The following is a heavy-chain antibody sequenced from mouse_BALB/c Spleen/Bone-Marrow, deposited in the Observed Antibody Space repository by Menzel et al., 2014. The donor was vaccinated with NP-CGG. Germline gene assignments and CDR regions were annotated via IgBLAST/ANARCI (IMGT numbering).Heavy chain of an antibody. Sequence: VHLVAHVAGVHRSAALVQLSRKASRYPLNSYWMNWVKPRPGQGLEWIGMIDPSDSETHYNQMFKDKATLTVDKSSSTAYMQLSSLTSEDSAVYYCARKKSKLGFWLAYRDKETLV. CDR1: RYPLNSYW. V-gene: IGHV1-61*01. CDR3: ARKKSKLGFWLAY. D-gene: IGHD1-2*01. CDR2: IDPSDSET. J-gene: IGHJ3*01.